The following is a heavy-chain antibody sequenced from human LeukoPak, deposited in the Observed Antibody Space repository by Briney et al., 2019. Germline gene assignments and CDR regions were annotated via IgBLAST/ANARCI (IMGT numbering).Heavy chain of an antibody. CDR1: GGSISSGSYY. CDR2: IYTSGST. CDR3: ARQRTGTIYYFDY. V-gene: IGHV4-61*02. D-gene: IGHD1-1*01. Sequence: SETLSLTCTVSGGSISSGSYYWSWIRQPAGRGLEWIGRIYTSGSTNYNPSLKSRVTISVDTSKNQFSLKLSSVTAADTAVYYCARQRTGTIYYFDYWGQGTLVTVSS. J-gene: IGHJ4*02.